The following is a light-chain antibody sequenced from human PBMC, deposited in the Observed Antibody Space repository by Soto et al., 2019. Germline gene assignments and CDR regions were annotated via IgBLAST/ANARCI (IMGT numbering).Light chain of an antibody. Sequence: DIQMTQSSSTLAASGVDGVTISFRSSRSVSICLSWYQQKPGKGPRFLIYKASTLESGVPSRFSGSGSGTEFTLTISSVQPDDFATYYCQQYKSYPLTFGGGTKVDIK. J-gene: IGKJ4*01. CDR1: RSVSIC. V-gene: IGKV1-5*03. CDR2: KAS. CDR3: QQYKSYPLT.